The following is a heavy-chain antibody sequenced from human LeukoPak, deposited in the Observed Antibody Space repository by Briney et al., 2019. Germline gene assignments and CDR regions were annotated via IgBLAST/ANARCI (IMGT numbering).Heavy chain of an antibody. J-gene: IGHJ4*02. D-gene: IGHD3-10*01. CDR2: IDQSGTT. CDR3: ARVPHYYFGYGYFDT. Sequence: SETLSLTCVVYGGSFSGYYWSWIRQPPGNGLGWIGEIDQSGTTNYSPSLKSRVTISIDTSKKQFSLTLTSMTAADTAVYYCARVPHYYFGYGYFDTWGQGTRVTVSS. CDR1: GGSFSGYY. V-gene: IGHV4-34*01.